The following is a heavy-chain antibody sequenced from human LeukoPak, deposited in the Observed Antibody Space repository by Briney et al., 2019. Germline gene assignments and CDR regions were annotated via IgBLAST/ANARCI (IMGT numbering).Heavy chain of an antibody. D-gene: IGHD3-22*01. V-gene: IGHV4-34*01. CDR1: GGSFSGYY. CDR2: INHSGGT. J-gene: IGHJ4*02. CDR3: ARVENLLPPNY. Sequence: SETLSLTCAVYGGSFSGYYWSWIRQPPGKGLEWIGEINHSGGTDYNPSVKSRVTISVDTSKNQFSLKLSSVTAADTAVYYCARVENLLPPNYWGQGTLVTVSS.